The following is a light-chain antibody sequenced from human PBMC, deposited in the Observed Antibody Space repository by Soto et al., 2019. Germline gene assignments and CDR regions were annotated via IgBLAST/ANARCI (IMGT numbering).Light chain of an antibody. CDR3: QQYGFSPQT. V-gene: IGKV3-11*01. J-gene: IGKJ1*01. CDR1: QSVSGY. CDR2: DVS. Sequence: EIVLTQSPATLSLSPGERATLFCSASQSVSGYLAWYQQKPGQAPRLVIHDVSRRAPDIPARFSGRGSGTDFTLTISSLEPEDFAVYYCQQYGFSPQTFGQGTRVEIK.